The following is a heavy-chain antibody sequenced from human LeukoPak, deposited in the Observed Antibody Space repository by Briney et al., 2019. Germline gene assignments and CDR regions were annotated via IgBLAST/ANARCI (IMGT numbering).Heavy chain of an antibody. CDR3: ASSEYSSSWYSYYPLAGPIDY. CDR1: GYRFTSYW. Sequence: ESLKISCKGSGYRFTSYWIGWVRQMPGKGLEWMGIIYPGDSDTRYSPSFQGQVTISADKSISTAYLQWSSLKASDTAMYYCASSEYSSSWYSYYPLAGPIDYWGQGTLVTVSS. CDR2: IYPGDSDT. D-gene: IGHD6-13*01. V-gene: IGHV5-51*01. J-gene: IGHJ4*02.